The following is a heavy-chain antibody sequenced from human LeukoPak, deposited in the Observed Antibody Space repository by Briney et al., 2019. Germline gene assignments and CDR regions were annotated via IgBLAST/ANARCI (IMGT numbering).Heavy chain of an antibody. CDR3: ARAYCSGGDCYSKSNFDS. V-gene: IGHV1-2*02. Sequence: RASVKVSCKASGYTFTAYYMHWVRQAPGQGLEWMGWINPDSGVTNYAQKFQGRVTMTRATSITTAYMELSRFRSDDTAIYYCARAYCSGGDCYSKSNFDSWGQGTLVTVSS. J-gene: IGHJ4*02. D-gene: IGHD2-15*01. CDR1: GYTFTAYY. CDR2: INPDSGVT.